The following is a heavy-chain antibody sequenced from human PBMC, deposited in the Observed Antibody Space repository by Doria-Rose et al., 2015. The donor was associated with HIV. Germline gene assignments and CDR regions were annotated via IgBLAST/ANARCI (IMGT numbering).Heavy chain of an antibody. CDR1: GVSLSSPGMG. CDR3: ARIKSSRWYHKYYFDF. D-gene: IGHD6-13*01. CDR2: IFSDDAR. V-gene: IGHV2-26*01. J-gene: IGHJ4*02. Sequence: SGPVLVKPTETLTLTCTVSGVSLSSPGMGVSWIRQPPGKALEWLANIFSDDARSYKTSLQSRLTISRGTSKSQVVLTMTDMDPVDTATYYCARIKSSRWYHKYYFDFWGQGTLVIVSA.